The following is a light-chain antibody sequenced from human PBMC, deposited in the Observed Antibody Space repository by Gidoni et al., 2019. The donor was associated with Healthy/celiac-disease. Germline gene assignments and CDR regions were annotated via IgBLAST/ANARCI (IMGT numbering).Light chain of an antibody. Sequence: SYELTQPPSMSVSPGQTASITCSGDKWGDKYACWYQQKPGQSPVLVIYQDSKRPSGIPERFSGANSGNKATLTISGTQAMDEADYYCQAWDSSTAVFGGGTKLTVL. CDR2: QDS. V-gene: IGLV3-1*01. CDR1: KWGDKY. CDR3: QAWDSSTAV. J-gene: IGLJ2*01.